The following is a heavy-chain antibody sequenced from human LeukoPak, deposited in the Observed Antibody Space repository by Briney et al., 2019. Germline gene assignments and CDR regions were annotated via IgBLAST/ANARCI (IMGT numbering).Heavy chain of an antibody. CDR1: GGSISSYY. Sequence: SETLSLTCTVSGGSISSYYWSWIRQPPGKGLEWIGSIYHSGSTYYNPSLKSRVTISVDTSKNQFSLKLSSVTAADTAVYYCARGRELLWFGKLLFSWFDPWGQGTLVTVSS. V-gene: IGHV4-59*01. J-gene: IGHJ5*02. CDR2: IYHSGST. CDR3: ARGRELLWFGKLLFSWFDP. D-gene: IGHD3-10*01.